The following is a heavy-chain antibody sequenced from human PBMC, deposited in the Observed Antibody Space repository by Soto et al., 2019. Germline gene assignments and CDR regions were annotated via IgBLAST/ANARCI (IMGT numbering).Heavy chain of an antibody. V-gene: IGHV3-30-3*01. D-gene: IGHD3-16*01. CDR1: GFTFSSYA. Sequence: GGSLRLSCAASGFTFSSYAMHWVRQAPGKGLEWVAVISYDGSNKYYADSVKGRFTISRDNSKNTLYLQMNSLRAEDTAVYYCARDGDSTFGEKYFDYWGQGTLVTVSS. J-gene: IGHJ4*02. CDR2: ISYDGSNK. CDR3: ARDGDSTFGEKYFDY.